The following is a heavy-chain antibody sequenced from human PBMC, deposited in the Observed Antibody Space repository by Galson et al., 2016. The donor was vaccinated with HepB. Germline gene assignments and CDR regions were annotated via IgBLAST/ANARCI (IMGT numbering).Heavy chain of an antibody. J-gene: IGHJ4*02. V-gene: IGHV5-51*01. D-gene: IGHD3-22*01. CDR3: ATSLWGYYDSSVGSFDY. CDR2: IYPGDSDT. CDR1: GSSFTSYW. Sequence: QSGAEVKKPGESLKISCKGSGSSFTSYWIGWVRQMPGKGLEWMGIIYPGDSDTRYSPSFQGQVTISADKSISTAYLQWSSLKASDTATYYCATSLWGYYDSSVGSFDYWGQGTLVTVSS.